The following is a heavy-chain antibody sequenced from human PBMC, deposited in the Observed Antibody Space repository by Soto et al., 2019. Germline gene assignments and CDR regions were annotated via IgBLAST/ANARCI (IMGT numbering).Heavy chain of an antibody. CDR3: AKSPGMYYYDSSGYYHYDY. CDR1: GFTFSSYG. Sequence: SGGSLRLSCAASGFTFSSYGMHWVRQAPGKGLEWVAVIWYDGSNKYYADSVKGRFTISRDNSKNTLYLQMNSLRAEDTAVYYCAKSPGMYYYDSSGYYHYDYWGQGTLVTVSS. CDR2: IWYDGSNK. D-gene: IGHD3-22*01. V-gene: IGHV3-33*06. J-gene: IGHJ4*02.